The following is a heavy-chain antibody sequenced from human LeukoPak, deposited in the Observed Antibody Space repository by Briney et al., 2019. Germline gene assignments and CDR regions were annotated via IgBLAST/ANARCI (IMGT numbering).Heavy chain of an antibody. CDR2: INTNNGNT. CDR1: GYSFTDYY. Sequence: ASVKVSCKASGYSFTDYYIHWVRLAPGQGLEWMGSINTNNGNTNYAQKLQGRVTMTTDTSTSTAYMELRSLRSDDTAVYYCARGGLYDYVWGSYPDYWGQGTLVTVSS. J-gene: IGHJ4*02. D-gene: IGHD3-16*02. V-gene: IGHV1-18*01. CDR3: ARGGLYDYVWGSYPDY.